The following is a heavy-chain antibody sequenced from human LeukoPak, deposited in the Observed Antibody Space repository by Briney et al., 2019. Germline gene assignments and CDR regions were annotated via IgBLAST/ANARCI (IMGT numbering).Heavy chain of an antibody. Sequence: GESLKISSKASGYSFTTYWIAWWRRLPGKGLEWLVMISPGDSDLRYNPSLKGQFTISADKSISTAYLQWSGLRASYTAMYYCARQLQCYDSRADYWGQGTLVTVSS. D-gene: IGHD3-22*01. CDR1: GYSFTTYW. CDR3: ARQLQCYDSRADY. CDR2: ISPGDSDL. V-gene: IGHV5-51*01. J-gene: IGHJ4*02.